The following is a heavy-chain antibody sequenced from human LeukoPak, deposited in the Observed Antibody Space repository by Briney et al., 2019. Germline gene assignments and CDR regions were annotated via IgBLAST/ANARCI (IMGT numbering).Heavy chain of an antibody. Sequence: PGGSLRLSCAASGFTFSSYGMHWVRQAPGKGLEWVAFIRYDGSNKYYADSVKDRFTISRDNSKNTLYLQMNSLRAEDTAVYYCAKDDPHLSGYDYDWGQGTLVTVSS. V-gene: IGHV3-30*02. J-gene: IGHJ4*02. CDR1: GFTFSSYG. CDR2: IRYDGSNK. D-gene: IGHD5-12*01. CDR3: AKDDPHLSGYDYD.